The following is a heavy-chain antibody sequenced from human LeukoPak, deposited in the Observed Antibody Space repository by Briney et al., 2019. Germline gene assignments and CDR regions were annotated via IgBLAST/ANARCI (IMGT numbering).Heavy chain of an antibody. Sequence: PSETLSLTCTVSGGSISSYYWSWIRQPPGKGLEWIAYIYYSGSTNYNPSLKSRVTISVDTSKNQFSLKLSSVTAADTAVYYCARVGHIAVAGTYNWFDPWGEGALVTVSS. V-gene: IGHV4-59*12. J-gene: IGHJ5*02. CDR1: GGSISSYY. CDR2: IYYSGST. CDR3: ARVGHIAVAGTYNWFDP. D-gene: IGHD6-19*01.